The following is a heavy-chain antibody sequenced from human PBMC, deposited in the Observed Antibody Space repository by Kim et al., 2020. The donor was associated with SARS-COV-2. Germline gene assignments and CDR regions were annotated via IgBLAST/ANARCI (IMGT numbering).Heavy chain of an antibody. J-gene: IGHJ4*02. D-gene: IGHD2-2*01. V-gene: IGHV3-15*01. CDR2: IKSKTDGGTT. Sequence: GGSLRLSCAASGFTFSNAWMSWVRQAPGKGLEWVGRIKSKTDGGTTDYAAPVKGRFTISSDDSKNTLYLQMNSLKTEDTAVYYCTTRYCSSTSCYGALLWGQGTLVTVSS. CDR1: GFTFSNAW. CDR3: TTRYCSSTSCYGALL.